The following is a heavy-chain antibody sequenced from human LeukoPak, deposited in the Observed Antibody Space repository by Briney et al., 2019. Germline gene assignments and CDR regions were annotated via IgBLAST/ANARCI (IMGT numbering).Heavy chain of an antibody. Sequence: SQTLSLTCAISGDTVSSNSAAWHWIRQSPSRGLEWLVRTYYRSKWYYDYAVAVKSRISINPDTSKNQFSLQLSSVTPEDTAVYYCARDPVGGSTIFDYWGQGTLVTVSS. V-gene: IGHV6-1*01. D-gene: IGHD1-26*01. CDR2: TYYRSKWYY. CDR1: GDTVSSNSAA. CDR3: ARDPVGGSTIFDY. J-gene: IGHJ4*02.